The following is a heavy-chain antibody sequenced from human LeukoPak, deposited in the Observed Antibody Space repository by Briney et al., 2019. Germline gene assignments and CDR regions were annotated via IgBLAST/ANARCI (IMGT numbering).Heavy chain of an antibody. D-gene: IGHD3-10*01. J-gene: IGHJ4*02. Sequence: PSETLSLTCTVSGGPISLGGYYWSWIRQHPGKGLEWFGYIYYSGSTYYNPSLKSRVTISVDTSKTQFSLRLSSVTAADTAVYCCARAVSMVRGVMGFDYWGQGTLVTVSS. CDR1: GGPISLGGYY. CDR3: ARAVSMVRGVMGFDY. V-gene: IGHV4-31*03. CDR2: IYYSGST.